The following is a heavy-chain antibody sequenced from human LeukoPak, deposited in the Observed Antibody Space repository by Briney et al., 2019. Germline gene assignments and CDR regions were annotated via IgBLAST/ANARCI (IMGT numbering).Heavy chain of an antibody. V-gene: IGHV4-39*07. CDR1: GGSISSSNYY. Sequence: SETLSLTCAVSGGSISSSNYYWGWIRQPPGKGLEWIGSIHYSGSTYYNPSLKSRVTISVDRSKNQFSLKLSSVTAADTAVYYCARSLEPTPPDFIPAAYWYYDLWGRGTLVTVSS. D-gene: IGHD2-2*01. CDR2: IHYSGST. J-gene: IGHJ2*01. CDR3: ARSLEPTPPDFIPAAYWYYDL.